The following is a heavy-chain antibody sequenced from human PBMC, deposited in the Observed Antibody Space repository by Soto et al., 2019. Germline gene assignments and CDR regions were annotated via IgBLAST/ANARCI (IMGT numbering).Heavy chain of an antibody. D-gene: IGHD3-3*01. CDR2: MNPNSGNT. CDR1: GYTFTSYD. Sequence: ASVKVSCKASGYTFTSYDINWVRQATGQGLEWMGWMNPNSGNTGYAQKFQGRVTMTRNTSISTAYMELSSLRSEDTAVYYCARGLYDFWSGYYYYYMDVWGKGTTVTVSS. V-gene: IGHV1-8*01. CDR3: ARGLYDFWSGYYYYYMDV. J-gene: IGHJ6*03.